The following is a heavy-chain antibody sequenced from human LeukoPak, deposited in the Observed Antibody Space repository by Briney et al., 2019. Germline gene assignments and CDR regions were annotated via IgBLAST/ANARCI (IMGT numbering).Heavy chain of an antibody. CDR2: IGSSGSTI. J-gene: IGHJ4*02. Sequence: GGSLRLFCAASGFTFSSYSMNWVRQAPGKGLEWVSYIGSSGSTIYYADSVKGRFTISRDNAKNSLYLQMNSLRAEDTAVYYCARDGSSSSSLDYWGTGTLVTVYS. V-gene: IGHV3-48*01. D-gene: IGHD6-6*01. CDR3: ARDGSSSSSLDY. CDR1: GFTFSSYS.